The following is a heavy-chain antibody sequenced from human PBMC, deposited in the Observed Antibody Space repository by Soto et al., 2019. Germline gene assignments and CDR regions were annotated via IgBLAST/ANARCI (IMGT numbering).Heavy chain of an antibody. Sequence: QVQLVESGGGVVQPGRSLRLSCAASGFTFSSYAMHWVRQAPGKGLEWVAVISYDGSNKYYADSVKGRFTISRDNSKNTLYLQMNSLRAEDTAVYYCARDGQAGTSFYFQHWGQGTLVTVSS. J-gene: IGHJ1*01. CDR3: ARDGQAGTSFYFQH. V-gene: IGHV3-30-3*01. CDR1: GFTFSSYA. D-gene: IGHD6-13*01. CDR2: ISYDGSNK.